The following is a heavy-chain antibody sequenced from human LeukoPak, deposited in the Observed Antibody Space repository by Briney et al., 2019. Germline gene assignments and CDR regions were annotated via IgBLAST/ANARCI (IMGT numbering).Heavy chain of an antibody. CDR1: GYTFTGYY. CDR3: ARGYCSGGSCYGFDY. J-gene: IGHJ4*02. V-gene: IGHV1-2*02. D-gene: IGHD2-15*01. Sequence: GASVKVSCKTSGYTFTGYYMHWVRQAPGQGLEWMGWMNPNSGDTNYAQKFQDRVTMTRDTSISTAYMDLSRLISDDTAVYYCARGYCSGGSCYGFDYWGQGTLVTVSS. CDR2: MNPNSGDT.